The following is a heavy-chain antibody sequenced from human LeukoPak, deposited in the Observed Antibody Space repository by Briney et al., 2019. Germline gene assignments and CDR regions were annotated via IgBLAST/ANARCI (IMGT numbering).Heavy chain of an antibody. CDR1: GFTFSFYW. CDR2: IKKDGSEE. V-gene: IGHV3-7*01. CDR3: AKVLGKYQLLYGFMDV. J-gene: IGHJ6*03. D-gene: IGHD2-2*02. Sequence: GGSLRLSCAASGFTFSFYWMSWVRQAPGKGLEWVANIKKDGSEEYYVDSVKGRFTISRDNSKNTLCLQMNSLRAEDTAVYYCAKVLGKYQLLYGFMDVWGKGTTVTVSS.